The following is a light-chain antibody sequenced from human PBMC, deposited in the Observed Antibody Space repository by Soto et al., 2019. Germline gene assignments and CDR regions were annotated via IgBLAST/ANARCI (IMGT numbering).Light chain of an antibody. CDR2: SNN. CDR3: AAWDDSLSGHVV. V-gene: IGLV1-44*01. CDR1: SSNIGINT. J-gene: IGLJ2*01. Sequence: QSMLTQPPSASGTPGQRVTISCSGSSSNIGINTVNWYQQVPGTAPTLLIYSNNQRPSGVPDRFSGSRSGTSASLAISGLQSEDEADYYCAAWDDSLSGHVVFGGGTKLTVL.